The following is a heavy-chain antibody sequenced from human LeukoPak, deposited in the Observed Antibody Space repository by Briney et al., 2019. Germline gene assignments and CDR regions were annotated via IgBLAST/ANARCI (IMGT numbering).Heavy chain of an antibody. D-gene: IGHD3-16*01. CDR3: ARDFAAVEGGDGAY. CDR2: MNPNSGNT. V-gene: IGHV1-8*01. CDR1: GYTFTSYD. Sequence: ASVKVSCKASGYTFTSYDINWVRQATGQGLEWMGWMNPNSGNTGYAQKFQGRVTMTRNTSISTAYMELSSLRSEDTAVYYCARDFAAVEGGDGAYWGQGTLVTVSS. J-gene: IGHJ4*02.